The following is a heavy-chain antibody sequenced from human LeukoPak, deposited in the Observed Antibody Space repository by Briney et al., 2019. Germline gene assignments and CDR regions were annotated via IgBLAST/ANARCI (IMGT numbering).Heavy chain of an antibody. D-gene: IGHD1-26*01. V-gene: IGHV3-23*01. J-gene: IGHJ5*02. Sequence: GGSLRLSCAASGFTFSSYAMSWVRQAPGKGVEWVSAISGSGGSTYYADSVKGRFTISRDNSKNTLYLQMNSLRAEDTAVYYCPRDVGGSYAWFDPWGQGTLVTVSS. CDR1: GFTFSSYA. CDR2: ISGSGGST. CDR3: PRDVGGSYAWFDP.